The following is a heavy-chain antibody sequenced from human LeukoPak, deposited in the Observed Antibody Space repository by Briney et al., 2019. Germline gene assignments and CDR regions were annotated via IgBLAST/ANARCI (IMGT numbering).Heavy chain of an antibody. CDR3: AREEYCTNGVCFPDY. Sequence: SVKVSCKASGGTFSSYAISWVRQAPGQGLEWMGGIIPIFGTANYAQKFQGRVTITADESTSTAYMELSSLRSEDTAVYYCAREEYCTNGVCFPDYWCQGTLVTASS. CDR1: GGTFSSYA. D-gene: IGHD2-8*01. CDR2: IIPIFGTA. V-gene: IGHV1-69*13. J-gene: IGHJ4*02.